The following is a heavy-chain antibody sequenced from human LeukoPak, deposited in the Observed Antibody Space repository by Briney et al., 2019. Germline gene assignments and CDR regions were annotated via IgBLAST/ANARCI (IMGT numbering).Heavy chain of an antibody. CDR3: ARGAHQMAPRYFDY. Sequence: GGSLRLSCAASGLTFSSYSMNWVRQAPGKGLEWVSSISSSSSYIYYADSVKGRFTISRDNAKNPLYLQMNSLRAEDTAVYYCARGAHQMAPRYFDYWGQGTLVTVSS. V-gene: IGHV3-21*01. CDR2: ISSSSSYI. CDR1: GLTFSSYS. D-gene: IGHD5-24*01. J-gene: IGHJ4*02.